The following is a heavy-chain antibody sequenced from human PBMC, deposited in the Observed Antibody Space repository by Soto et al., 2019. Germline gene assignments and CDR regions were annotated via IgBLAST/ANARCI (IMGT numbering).Heavy chain of an antibody. CDR1: GFTFSSYG. CDR2: ISYDGSNK. CDR3: AKGDVYDSFKPQAD. D-gene: IGHD3-3*01. Sequence: PGGSLRLSCAASGFTFSSYGMHWVRQAPGKGLEWVAVISYDGSNKYYADSVKGRFTISRDNSKNTLYLQMNSLRAEDTAVYYCAKGDVYDSFKPQADWGQGTLVTVS. V-gene: IGHV3-30*18. J-gene: IGHJ4*02.